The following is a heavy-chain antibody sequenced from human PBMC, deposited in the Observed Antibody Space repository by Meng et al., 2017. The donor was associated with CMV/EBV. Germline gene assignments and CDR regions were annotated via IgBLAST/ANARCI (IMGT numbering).Heavy chain of an antibody. CDR2: IIPIFGTA. Sequence: SVKVSCKASGYTFTSYDINWVRQAPGQGLEWMGGIIPIFGTANYAQKFQGRVTITTDESTSTAYMELSSLRSEDTAVYYCARQDTARDTSNYYYYYGMDVWGQGTTVTVSS. CDR3: ARQDTARDTSNYYYYYGMDV. CDR1: GYTFTSYD. J-gene: IGHJ6*02. D-gene: IGHD5-18*01. V-gene: IGHV1-69*05.